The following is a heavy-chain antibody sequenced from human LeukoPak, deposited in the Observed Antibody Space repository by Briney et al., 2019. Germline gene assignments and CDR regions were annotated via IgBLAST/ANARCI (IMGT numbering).Heavy chain of an antibody. Sequence: GGSLRLSCAASGFTVSSNYMSWVRQAPGKGLEWVSVIYSGGSTYYADSVKGRFTISRDNSKNTLFLQMNSLRAEDTAVYCCARATDYYDSSGYFYTKDYWGQGTLVVVSS. CDR1: GFTVSSNY. CDR3: ARATDYYDSSGYFYTKDY. CDR2: IYSGGST. V-gene: IGHV3-53*01. D-gene: IGHD3-22*01. J-gene: IGHJ4*02.